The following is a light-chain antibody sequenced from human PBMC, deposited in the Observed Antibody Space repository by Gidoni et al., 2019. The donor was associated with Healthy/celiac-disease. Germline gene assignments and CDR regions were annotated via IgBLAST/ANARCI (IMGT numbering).Light chain of an antibody. CDR1: QSISSW. Sequence: DIQMTQSPSTLSASVGDRVTITCRASQSISSWLAWYQQKPGKAPKLLIYKESSLESGVPSKFSGSGSGTEFTLTISSLQPDDFAAYYCQQYNSYQCSFGQGTKLKIK. CDR3: QQYNSYQCS. V-gene: IGKV1-5*03. J-gene: IGKJ2*04. CDR2: KES.